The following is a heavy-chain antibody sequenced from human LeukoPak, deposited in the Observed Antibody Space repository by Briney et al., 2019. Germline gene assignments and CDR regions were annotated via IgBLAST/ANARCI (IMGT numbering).Heavy chain of an antibody. D-gene: IGHD3-3*01. CDR1: GFTFSSYA. J-gene: IGHJ6*02. CDR2: ISGSGGST. Sequence: GGSLRLSCAASGFTFSSYAMSWVRQAPGKGLEWVSAISGSGGSTYYADSVKGRFTISRDNSKNTLYLQMNSLRAEDTAVYYCARGDLRFLEWLYSTDYYYGMDVWGQGTTVTVSS. V-gene: IGHV3-23*01. CDR3: ARGDLRFLEWLYSTDYYYGMDV.